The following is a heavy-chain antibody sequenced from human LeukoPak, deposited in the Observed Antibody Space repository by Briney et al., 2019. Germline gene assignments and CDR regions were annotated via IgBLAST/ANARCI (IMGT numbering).Heavy chain of an antibody. CDR1: GGSISSYY. D-gene: IGHD3-22*01. Sequence: PETLSLTCTVSGGSISSYYWSWIRQPPGKGLEWIGYIYNSGSTNYNPSLKSRVTISLDTSKNQFSLRLSSVTAADTAVYYCASSDHYDSSGFGLDAFDIWGQGTMVTVSS. CDR2: IYNSGST. V-gene: IGHV4-59*08. CDR3: ASSDHYDSSGFGLDAFDI. J-gene: IGHJ3*02.